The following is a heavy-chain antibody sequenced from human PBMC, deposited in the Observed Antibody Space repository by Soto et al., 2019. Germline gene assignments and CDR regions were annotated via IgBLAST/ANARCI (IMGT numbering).Heavy chain of an antibody. CDR3: AKSYYYDSSGSIMDV. CDR2: ISYDGSNK. J-gene: IGHJ6*02. D-gene: IGHD3-22*01. CDR1: GFTFSSYG. Sequence: GGSLRLSCAASGFTFSSYGMHWVRQAPGKGLEWVAVISYDGSNKYYADSVKGRFTISRDNSKDTLYLQMNSLRAEDTAVYYCAKSYYYDSSGSIMDVWGQGTTVTVSS. V-gene: IGHV3-30*18.